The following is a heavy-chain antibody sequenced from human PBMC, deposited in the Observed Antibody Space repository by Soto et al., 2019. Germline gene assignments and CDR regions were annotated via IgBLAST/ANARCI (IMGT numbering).Heavy chain of an antibody. J-gene: IGHJ4*02. CDR1: GGTFSSYA. D-gene: IGHD5-18*01. CDR2: IIPIFGTA. V-gene: IGHV1-69*13. Sequence: GASVKVSCKASGGTFSSYAISWVRQAPGQGLEWMGGIIPIFGTANYAQKFQGRVTITADVSTSTAYMELSSLRSEDTAVYYCAKDMQLWYDYWGQGTLVTVSS. CDR3: AKDMQLWYDY.